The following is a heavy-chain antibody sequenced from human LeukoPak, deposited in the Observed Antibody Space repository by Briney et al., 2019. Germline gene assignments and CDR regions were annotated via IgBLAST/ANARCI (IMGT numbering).Heavy chain of an antibody. J-gene: IGHJ4*02. D-gene: IGHD2-2*01. CDR3: ARGRDKTTSPAIDY. V-gene: IGHV1-2*02. Sequence: ASVKVSCKASGYTFSGYYMHWVRQAPGQGHEWMGWISPKRGDTNYSQNFQGRVTMTRDTSISRAYMELSRLTSDDTAVYYCARGRDKTTSPAIDYWGQGTLVTVSS. CDR1: GYTFSGYY. CDR2: ISPKRGDT.